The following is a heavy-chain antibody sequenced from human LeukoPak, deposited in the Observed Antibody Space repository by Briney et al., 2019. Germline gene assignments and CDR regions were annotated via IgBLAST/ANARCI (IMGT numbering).Heavy chain of an antibody. Sequence: PGGSLRLSCAASGFTFSAFSMNWVRQAPGKGLEWVSRIKSDGSSINYADSVKGRFTISRDNAKNSLYLQMDSLRAEDTAVYYCARAESQGGDIDYWGQGTLVTVSS. V-gene: IGHV3-74*01. J-gene: IGHJ4*02. D-gene: IGHD2-21*02. CDR2: IKSDGSSI. CDR1: GFTFSAFS. CDR3: ARAESQGGDIDY.